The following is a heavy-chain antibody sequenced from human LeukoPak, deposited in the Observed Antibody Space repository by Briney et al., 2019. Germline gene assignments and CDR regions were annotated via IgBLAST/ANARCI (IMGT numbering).Heavy chain of an antibody. CDR3: TWSGLKIES. CDR1: GFTFSNGR. CDR2: NKTESDGATT. Sequence: GGSLRLSCAASGFTFSNGRMSWVTQAPRKGLEWVGQNKTESDGATTDYAAPVKGRFTISRDDSKNTLFLQMNSLKSEDTALYYCTWSGLKIESWGQGTLVTVSS. V-gene: IGHV3-15*01. D-gene: IGHD3-3*01. J-gene: IGHJ4*02.